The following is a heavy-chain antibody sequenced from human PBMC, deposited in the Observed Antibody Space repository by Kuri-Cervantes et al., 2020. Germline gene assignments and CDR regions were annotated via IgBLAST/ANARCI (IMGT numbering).Heavy chain of an antibody. Sequence: GGSLRLSCAASGFTFDDYAMHWVRQAPGKGLEWVSGISWNSGSIGYADSVKGRFTISRDNAKNSLYLQMNSLRAEDTALYYCAKDMGRSIAARPGYMDVWGKGTTVTVSS. V-gene: IGHV3-9*01. CDR2: ISWNSGSI. D-gene: IGHD6-6*01. CDR3: AKDMGRSIAARPGYMDV. J-gene: IGHJ6*03. CDR1: GFTFDDYA.